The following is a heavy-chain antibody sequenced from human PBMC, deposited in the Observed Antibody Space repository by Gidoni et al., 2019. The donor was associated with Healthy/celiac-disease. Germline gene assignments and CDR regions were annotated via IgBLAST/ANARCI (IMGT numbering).Heavy chain of an antibody. CDR3: AGERGCSGGSCYSIDYYGMDV. V-gene: IGHV1-69*01. Sequence: QVQLVQSGAAVKQPGSSVKVSCMASGVTFSSSAISWVRQAPGQGLEWWGGLIPIYGTANYAQKFQGRGTITADESTSTAYMELSSLRSEDTAVYYCAGERGCSGGSCYSIDYYGMDVWGQGTTVTVSS. D-gene: IGHD2-15*01. J-gene: IGHJ6*02. CDR2: LIPIYGTA. CDR1: GVTFSSSA.